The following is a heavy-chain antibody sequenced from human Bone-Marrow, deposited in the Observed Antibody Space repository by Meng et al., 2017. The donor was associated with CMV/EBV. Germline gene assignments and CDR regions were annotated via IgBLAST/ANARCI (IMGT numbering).Heavy chain of an antibody. CDR2: ISYDGSNK. Sequence: GGSLRLSCAASGFTFSSYAMHWVRQARGKGLEWVAVISYDGSNKYYADSVKGRFTISRDNSKNTLYLQMNSLRAEDTAVYYCAGCYETGLGYYYYGMDVWGQGTTVTVSS. J-gene: IGHJ6*02. D-gene: IGHD2-15*01. V-gene: IGHV3-30-3*01. CDR1: GFTFSSYA. CDR3: AGCYETGLGYYYYGMDV.